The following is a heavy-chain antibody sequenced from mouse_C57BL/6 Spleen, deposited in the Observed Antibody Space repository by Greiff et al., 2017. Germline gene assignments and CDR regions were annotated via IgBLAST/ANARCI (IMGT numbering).Heavy chain of an antibody. Sequence: QVQLQQSGAELVRPGTSVKVSCKASGYAFTNYLIEWVKQRPGQGLEWIGVINPGSGGTNYNEKFKGKATLTADKSSSTAYMQLSSLTSEDSAVYFCARSPTTVVDWYFDVWGTGTTVTVSS. D-gene: IGHD1-1*01. V-gene: IGHV1-54*01. J-gene: IGHJ1*03. CDR3: ARSPTTVVDWYFDV. CDR1: GYAFTNYL. CDR2: INPGSGGT.